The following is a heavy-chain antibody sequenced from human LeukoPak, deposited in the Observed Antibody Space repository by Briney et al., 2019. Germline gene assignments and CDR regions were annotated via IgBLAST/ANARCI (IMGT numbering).Heavy chain of an antibody. J-gene: IGHJ4*02. CDR1: GFTFSSYA. CDR3: VRDQTWSFDC. CDR2: ISGSGGST. Sequence: PGGSLRLSCAASGFTFSSYAMSWVRQAPGKGLEWVSAISGSGGSTYYADSAKGRFTISRDNAKNSLFLQMNSLRVEDTAVYYCVRDQTWSFDCWGQGTLVTVTS. V-gene: IGHV3-23*01. D-gene: IGHD2-8*02.